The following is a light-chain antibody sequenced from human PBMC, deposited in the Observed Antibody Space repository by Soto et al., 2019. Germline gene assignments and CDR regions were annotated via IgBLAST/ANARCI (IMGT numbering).Light chain of an antibody. Sequence: QSVLTQPPSASGSPGQSVTISCTGTSSDVGGYNYVSWYQQHPGKAPKLLLYDVSDRPSGVSDRFSGSRSGNTASLTISALQAEDEADYYCCSYAGSNIHYVFGTGTKLTVL. CDR1: SSDVGGYNY. CDR3: CSYAGSNIHYV. V-gene: IGLV2-8*01. J-gene: IGLJ1*01. CDR2: DVS.